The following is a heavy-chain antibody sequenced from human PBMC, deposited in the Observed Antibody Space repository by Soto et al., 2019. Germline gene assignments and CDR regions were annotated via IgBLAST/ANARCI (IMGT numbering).Heavy chain of an antibody. D-gene: IGHD3-16*01. V-gene: IGHV3-7*01. CDR3: TADLPDWGAYAFDY. Sequence: SGGSLRLSCAASGFTFSSYWMSWVRQAPGKGLEWVANIKQDGSEKYYVDSVKGRFTISRDNAKNSLYLQMNSLRAEDTAVYYCTADLPDWGAYAFDYWGQGILVTVSS. J-gene: IGHJ4*02. CDR1: GFTFSSYW. CDR2: IKQDGSEK.